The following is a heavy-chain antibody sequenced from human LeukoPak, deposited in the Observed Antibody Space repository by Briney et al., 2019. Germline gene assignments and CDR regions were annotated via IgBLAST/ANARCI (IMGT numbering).Heavy chain of an antibody. J-gene: IGHJ6*03. CDR2: ISTGNGNT. CDR1: ASTFSTYA. V-gene: IGHV1-18*01. Sequence: ASVKVSCKASASTFSTYAIHWVRQAPGQGLEWMGWISTGNGNTNYAQKLQGRVTMTTDTSTSTAYMELRSLRSDDTAVYYCARGSYYYYYMDVWGKGTTVTVSS. CDR3: ARGSYYYYYMDV.